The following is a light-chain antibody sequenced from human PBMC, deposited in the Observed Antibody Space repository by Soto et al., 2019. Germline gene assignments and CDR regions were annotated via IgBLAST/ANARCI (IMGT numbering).Light chain of an antibody. J-gene: IGLJ2*01. CDR2: YDS. CDR3: QVWDSSSDHVV. Sequence: SYELTQPPSVSVAPGKTARISCGGNNIGSKSVHWYQQKPGQAPVLVIYYDSDRPSGIPERFSGSNSGNTATLTIGRVEAGDEADYYCQVWDSSSDHVVFGGGTKPTVL. CDR1: NIGSKS. V-gene: IGLV3-21*04.